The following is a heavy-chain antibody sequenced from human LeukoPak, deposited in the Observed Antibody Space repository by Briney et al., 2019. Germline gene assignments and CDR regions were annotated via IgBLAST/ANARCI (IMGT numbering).Heavy chain of an antibody. CDR2: MNPNSGNT. Sequence: ASVKVSCKASGYTFTSYDINWVRQATGQGLEWMGWMNPNSGNTGYAQKFQGRVTMTRNTSISTAYMELSSLRSEDTAVYYCARTYYYGSGSYYGFGDYFDYWGQGTLVTVSS. CDR1: GYTFTSYD. CDR3: ARTYYYGSGSYYGFGDYFDY. J-gene: IGHJ4*02. D-gene: IGHD3-10*01. V-gene: IGHV1-8*01.